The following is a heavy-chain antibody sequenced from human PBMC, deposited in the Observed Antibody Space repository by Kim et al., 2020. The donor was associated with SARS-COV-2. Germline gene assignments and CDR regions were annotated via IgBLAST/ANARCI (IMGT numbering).Heavy chain of an antibody. D-gene: IGHD6-19*01. CDR3: AKDWAVGPVSHDY. CDR1: GFTFSSYG. Sequence: GGSLRLSCAASGFTFSSYGMHWVRQAPGKGLEWVAVISYDGSNKYYADSVKGRFTISRDNSKNTLYLQMNSLRAEDTAVYYCAKDWAVGPVSHDYWGQGTLVTVSS. V-gene: IGHV3-30*18. CDR2: ISYDGSNK. J-gene: IGHJ4*02.